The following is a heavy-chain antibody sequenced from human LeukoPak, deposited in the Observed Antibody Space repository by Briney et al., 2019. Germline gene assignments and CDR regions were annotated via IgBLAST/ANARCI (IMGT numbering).Heavy chain of an antibody. J-gene: IGHJ4*02. CDR1: GFTFSSYS. D-gene: IGHD3-3*01. CDR2: ISSSSTYI. Sequence: PGGSLRLPCGASGFTFSSYSMSWVRQAPGKGLEWVSSISSSSTYIYYVDSVKGRFTISRDDAKNSLYLQMNSLRPEDTALYYCARDWSGDDYWGQGTLVTVSS. V-gene: IGHV3-21*01. CDR3: ARDWSGDDY.